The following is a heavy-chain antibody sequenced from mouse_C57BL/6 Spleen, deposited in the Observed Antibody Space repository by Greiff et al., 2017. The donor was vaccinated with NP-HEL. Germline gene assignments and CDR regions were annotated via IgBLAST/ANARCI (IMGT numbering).Heavy chain of an antibody. CDR3: ARDSYDYDGYFDY. D-gene: IGHD2-4*01. J-gene: IGHJ2*01. V-gene: IGHV5-4*01. CDR2: ISDGGSYT. CDR1: GFTFSSYA. Sequence: EVKVVESGGGLVKPGGSLKLSCAASGFTFSSYAMSWVRQTPEKRLEWVATISDGGSYTYYPDNVKGRFTISRDNAKNNLYLQMSHLKSEDTAMYYCARDSYDYDGYFDYWGQGTTLTVSS.